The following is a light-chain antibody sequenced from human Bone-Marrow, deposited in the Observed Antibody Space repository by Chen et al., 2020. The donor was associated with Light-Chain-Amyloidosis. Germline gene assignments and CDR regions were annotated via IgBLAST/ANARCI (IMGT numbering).Light chain of an antibody. Sequence: IQMTQSPSSLSASVGDRVTITCQASQDISNYLNWYQQKLGKAPKLLIYDASNLETGVPSRFSGSGSGTDFTFTISSLQPEDIATYYCQQYDNLPYTFGQGTKLEIK. CDR2: DAS. CDR1: QDISNY. J-gene: IGKJ2*01. V-gene: IGKV1-33*01. CDR3: QQYDNLPYT.